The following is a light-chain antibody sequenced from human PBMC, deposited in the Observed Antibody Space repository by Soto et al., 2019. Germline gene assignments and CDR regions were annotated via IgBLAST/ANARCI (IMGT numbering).Light chain of an antibody. V-gene: IGKV3-20*01. Sequence: EIVLTQSPATLSLSPGERATLSCRASQRVGRNYLAWYQQKPSQAPRLLIYGASSRATGIPDRFSGSGSGTDFTLTISRLEPEDFAVYYCQQYGNSPLTFGQGTKVDIK. J-gene: IGKJ1*01. CDR3: QQYGNSPLT. CDR1: QRVGRNY. CDR2: GAS.